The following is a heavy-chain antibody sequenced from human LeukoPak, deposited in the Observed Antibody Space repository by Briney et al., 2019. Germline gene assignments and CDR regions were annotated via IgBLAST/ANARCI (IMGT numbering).Heavy chain of an antibody. CDR2: INHSGST. J-gene: IGHJ5*02. V-gene: IGHV4-34*01. Sequence: PSETLSLTCAVYGGSFSDYYWIWLRQPPGKGLEWIGEINHSGSTNYNPSLKSRVTISLDTSKNQFSLRLSSVTAADTAVYYCARGYGSGSYIWFDPWGQGTPVIVSS. D-gene: IGHD3-10*01. CDR1: GGSFSDYY. CDR3: ARGYGSGSYIWFDP.